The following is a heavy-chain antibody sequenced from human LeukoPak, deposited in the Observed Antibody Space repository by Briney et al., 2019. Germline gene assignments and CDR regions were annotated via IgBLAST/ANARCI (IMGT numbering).Heavy chain of an antibody. CDR1: GFTFSNFW. Sequence: RPGGSLRLSCAASGFTFSNFWMNWVRQAPGKGPEWVANINQDGSDNYYVDSVKGRFTISRDNAKNSLYLQMNSLRVEDSAVYYCARVVRGALASFFYYYMDVWGKGTTVTISS. J-gene: IGHJ6*03. CDR3: ARVVRGALASFFYYYMDV. V-gene: IGHV3-7*04. CDR2: INQDGSDN. D-gene: IGHD3-10*02.